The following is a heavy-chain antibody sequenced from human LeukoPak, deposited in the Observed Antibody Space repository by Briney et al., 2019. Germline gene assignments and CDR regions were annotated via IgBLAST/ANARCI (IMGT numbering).Heavy chain of an antibody. CDR3: ARRNSIAAVRPGCYFDY. V-gene: IGHV3-48*01. CDR2: IGIDSGNT. Sequence: PGGSLRLSCAVSGFTFSDYSMNWVRQAPGKGLEWISYIGIDSGNTNYADSVKGRFTISGDKAKNSLYLQMNSLRVEDTAVYYCARRNSIAAVRPGCYFDYWGQGTLVTVSS. J-gene: IGHJ4*02. CDR1: GFTFSDYS. D-gene: IGHD6-6*01.